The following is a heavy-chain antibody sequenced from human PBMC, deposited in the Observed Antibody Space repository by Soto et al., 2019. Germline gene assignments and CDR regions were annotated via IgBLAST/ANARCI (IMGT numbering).Heavy chain of an antibody. CDR2: IWYDGSEK. D-gene: IGHD6-19*01. J-gene: IGHJ4*02. CDR1: GFTFSSYG. V-gene: IGHV3-33*01. CDR3: ARRYSSGATRYFDY. Sequence: QVPLVESGGGVVQPGRSLRLSCAASGFTFSSYGFHWVRQAPGKGLEWVAVIWYDGSEKYYADSVKGRFTISRDNSKNTLYLQMNSLRAEDTAVYYCARRYSSGATRYFDYWGQGTLVTVSS.